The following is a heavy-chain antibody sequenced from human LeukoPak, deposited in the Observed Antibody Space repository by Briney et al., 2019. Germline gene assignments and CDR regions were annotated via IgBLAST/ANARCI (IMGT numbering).Heavy chain of an antibody. CDR3: AADRGEYCGGDCYDYYYYYMDV. D-gene: IGHD2-21*01. CDR2: IVVGSGNT. CDR1: GFTFTSSA. V-gene: IGHV1-58*01. Sequence: SVKVSCKASGFTFTSSAVQWVRQARGRRLEWIGWIVVGSGNTNYAQKFQERVTITRDMSTSTAYMELSSLRSEDTAVYYCAADRGEYCGGDCYDYYYYYMDVWGKGTTVTVSS. J-gene: IGHJ6*03.